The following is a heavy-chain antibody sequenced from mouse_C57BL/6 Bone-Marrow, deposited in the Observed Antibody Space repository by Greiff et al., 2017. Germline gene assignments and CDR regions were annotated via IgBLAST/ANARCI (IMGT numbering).Heavy chain of an antibody. Sequence: EVKVEESGGGLVQPGESLKLSCESNEYEFPSHDMSWVRKTPEKRLELVAAINSDGGSTYYPDTMERRFIISRDNTKKTLYLQMSSLRSEDTALYYCAITTVVAKGFAYWGQGTLVTVSA. D-gene: IGHD1-1*01. V-gene: IGHV5-2*03. CDR3: AITTVVAKGFAY. J-gene: IGHJ3*01. CDR1: EYEFPSHD. CDR2: INSDGGST.